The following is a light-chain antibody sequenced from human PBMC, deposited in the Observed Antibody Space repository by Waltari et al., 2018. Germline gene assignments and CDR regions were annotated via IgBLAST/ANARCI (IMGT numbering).Light chain of an antibody. CDR1: QDISSY. V-gene: IGKV1-27*01. CDR2: HAS. CDR3: QMGQT. Sequence: QLTQSPSSLSASAGDRVTITCRASQDISSYLAWYQQKPGKDPKLLIYHASTLQSGVPARCSGIGSRTDFTLTISSLQPDDDATYYCQMGQTFGQGTKVEIK. J-gene: IGKJ1*01.